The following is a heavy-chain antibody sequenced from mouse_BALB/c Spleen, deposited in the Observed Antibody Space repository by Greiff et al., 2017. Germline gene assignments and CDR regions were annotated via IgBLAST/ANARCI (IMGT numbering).Heavy chain of an antibody. CDR3: ARRSYGDYYAMDY. V-gene: IGHV5-6-3*01. D-gene: IGHD1-1*01. Sequence: EVKLVESGGVLVQPGGSLKLSCAASGFTFSSYGMSWVRQTPDKRLELVATINSNGGSTYYPDSVKGRFTISRDNAKNTLYLQMSSLKSEDTAMYYCARRSYGDYYAMDYWGQGTSVTVSS. J-gene: IGHJ4*01. CDR1: GFTFSSYG. CDR2: INSNGGST.